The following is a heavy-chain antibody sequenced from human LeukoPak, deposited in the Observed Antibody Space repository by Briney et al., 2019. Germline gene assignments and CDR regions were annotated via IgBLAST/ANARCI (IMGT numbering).Heavy chain of an antibody. CDR3: AKDLGSGWTTGPHQYFDY. CDR2: IRYDGSNK. CDR1: GFTFSSYG. D-gene: IGHD6-19*01. Sequence: GGSLRLSCVASGFTFSSYGIHWVRQAPGRGLEWVAFIRYDGSNKYYADSVKGRFTISRDNSKNTLYLQMNSLRAEDTAVYYCAKDLGSGWTTGPHQYFDYWGQGTLVTVSS. J-gene: IGHJ4*02. V-gene: IGHV3-30*02.